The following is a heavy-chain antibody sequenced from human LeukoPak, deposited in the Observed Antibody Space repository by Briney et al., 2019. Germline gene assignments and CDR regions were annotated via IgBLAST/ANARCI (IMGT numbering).Heavy chain of an antibody. CDR3: ARDGWGDYDRLGWFDS. CDR1: VYTFTAHY. D-gene: IGHD4-17*01. J-gene: IGHJ5*02. Sequence: SVKVSCTASVYTFTAHYVHWVRQAPGHGLGWMGWVNPNSGATRYSQKFQGRVTMTRDTSISIAYMDLTSLRSDDTAVYYCARDGWGDYDRLGWFDSWRQGTLVTVSS. CDR2: VNPNSGAT. V-gene: IGHV1-2*02.